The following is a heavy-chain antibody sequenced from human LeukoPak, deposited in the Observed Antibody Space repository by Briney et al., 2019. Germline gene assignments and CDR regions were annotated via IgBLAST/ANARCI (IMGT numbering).Heavy chain of an antibody. CDR2: ISWNSGSI. J-gene: IGHJ2*01. Sequence: GRSLRLFCAASGFTFDDYAMHWVRQAPGKGLEWGSGISWNSGSIGYADSVKGRFTISRDNAKNSLYLQMNSLRAEDMAFYYCAKASGSSGYYYWYFDLWGRGTLVTVSS. D-gene: IGHD3-22*01. CDR3: AKASGSSGYYYWYFDL. V-gene: IGHV3-9*03. CDR1: GFTFDDYA.